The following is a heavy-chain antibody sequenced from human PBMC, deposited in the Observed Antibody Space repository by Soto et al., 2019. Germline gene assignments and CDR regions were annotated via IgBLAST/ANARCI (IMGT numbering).Heavy chain of an antibody. J-gene: IGHJ5*02. Sequence: VQLVQSGAEVKKPGSSVKVSCKASEGTFSSYAISWVRQAPGQGLEWMGGNIPIFGTANYAKKCQGRVTITAGESTSTAYMERSGLRSENTAVYYCAGDSYSSNPGAWFDPWGQGTLVTVSS. CDR1: EGTFSSYA. CDR3: AGDSYSSNPGAWFDP. V-gene: IGHV1-69*01. D-gene: IGHD6-13*01. CDR2: NIPIFGTA.